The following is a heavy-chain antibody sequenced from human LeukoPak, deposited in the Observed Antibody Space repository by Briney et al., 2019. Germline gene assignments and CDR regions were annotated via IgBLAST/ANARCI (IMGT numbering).Heavy chain of an antibody. CDR3: ARGRDDYGDPLDY. V-gene: IGHV1-3*01. Sequence: SGXTFTSYAMHWVRQAPGQRLEXXGLINAGNGNTKYAQKFQGRVTITRDTSASTAYMELSSLRSEDTAVYYCARGRDDYGDPLDYWGQGTLVTVSS. J-gene: IGHJ4*02. D-gene: IGHD4-17*01. CDR1: GXTFTSYA. CDR2: INAGNGNT.